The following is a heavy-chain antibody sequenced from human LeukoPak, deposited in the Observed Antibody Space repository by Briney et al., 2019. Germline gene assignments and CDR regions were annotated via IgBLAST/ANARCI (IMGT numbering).Heavy chain of an antibody. V-gene: IGHV4-39*07. CDR1: GGSISSSSYY. D-gene: IGHD1-7*01. CDR3: ARNLEYNWNYD. CDR2: IYYSGST. J-gene: IGHJ4*02. Sequence: KASETLSLTCTVSGGSISSSSYYWGWIRQPPGKGLEWIGSIYYSGSTYYNPSLKSRVTISVDTSKNQFSLKLSSVTAAETAVYYCARNLEYNWNYDWGQGTLVTVSS.